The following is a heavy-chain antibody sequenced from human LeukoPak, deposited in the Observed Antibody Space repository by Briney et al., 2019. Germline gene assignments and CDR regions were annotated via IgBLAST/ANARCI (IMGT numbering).Heavy chain of an antibody. CDR3: AKAGYDYGDWCFDY. D-gene: IGHD4-17*01. CDR2: ISGSGGST. Sequence: GGSLRLSCAASGFTFSSYAMSWVRQAPGKGLEWVSAISGSGGSTYYADSVKGRFTISRVNSKNTLYLQMNSLRAEDTAVHYCAKAGYDYGDWCFDYWGQGTLVTVSS. V-gene: IGHV3-23*01. J-gene: IGHJ4*02. CDR1: GFTFSSYA.